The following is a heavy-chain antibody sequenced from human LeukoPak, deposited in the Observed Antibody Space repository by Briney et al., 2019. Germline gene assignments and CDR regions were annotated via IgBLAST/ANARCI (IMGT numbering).Heavy chain of an antibody. CDR2: IYHSGST. V-gene: IGHV4-30-2*01. CDR1: GGSISSGGYS. J-gene: IGHJ4*02. Sequence: SETLSLTCAVSGGSISSGGYSWSWIRPPPGTGLEWIGYIYHSGSTYYNPSLKSRVTISVDRSKNQFSLKLSSVTAADTAVYYCARGRGYFDYWGQGTLVTVSS. CDR3: ARGRGYFDY.